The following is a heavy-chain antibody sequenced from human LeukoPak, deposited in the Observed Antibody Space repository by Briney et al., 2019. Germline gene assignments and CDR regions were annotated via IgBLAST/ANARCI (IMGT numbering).Heavy chain of an antibody. D-gene: IGHD5-12*01. CDR1: GFTFDDYA. J-gene: IGHJ3*02. V-gene: IGHV3-9*01. CDR3: AKIGVATSEAFGI. CDR2: ISWNSGSI. Sequence: PGGSLRLSCVASGFTFDDYAMHWVRQAPGKGLEWVSGISWNSGSIGYADSVKGRFTISRDNAKNSLYLQMNSLRAEDTALYYCAKIGVATSEAFGIWGQGTMVTVSS.